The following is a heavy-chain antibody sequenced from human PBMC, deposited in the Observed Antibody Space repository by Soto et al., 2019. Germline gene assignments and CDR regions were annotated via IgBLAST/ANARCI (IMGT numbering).Heavy chain of an antibody. D-gene: IGHD4-17*01. V-gene: IGHV3-23*01. J-gene: IGHJ4*02. CDR1: GFTFSSNA. CDR3: AKLIGPTGGY. Sequence: PVGSLRLSCAASGFTFSSNAMSWVRQAQGKGLEWVSSISASGDNTYYADSVKGRFTISRDNSKDTLYLQMNTLRADDTAVYYCAKLIGPTGGYWGQGTLVTVSS. CDR2: ISASGDNT.